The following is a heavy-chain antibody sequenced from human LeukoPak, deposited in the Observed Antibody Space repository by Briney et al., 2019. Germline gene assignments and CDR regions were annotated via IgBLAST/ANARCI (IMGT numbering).Heavy chain of an antibody. V-gene: IGHV3-64D*09. Sequence: GGSLRLSCSASGFTFSGHPMHWVRQAPGKGLEYVSTVTHNGGSTYYADSMKVRFTISRDNSKNTLYLQMGSLRADDTAVCYCAKIKGGYSGEYYFDYWGQGTLVTVSS. J-gene: IGHJ4*02. CDR2: VTHNGGST. CDR3: AKIKGGYSGEYYFDY. D-gene: IGHD5-12*01. CDR1: GFTFSGHP.